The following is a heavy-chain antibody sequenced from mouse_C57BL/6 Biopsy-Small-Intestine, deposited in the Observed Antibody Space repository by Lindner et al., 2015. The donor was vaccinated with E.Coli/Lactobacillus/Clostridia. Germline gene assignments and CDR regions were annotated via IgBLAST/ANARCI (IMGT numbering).Heavy chain of an antibody. V-gene: IGHV1S12*01. CDR2: LNPNGGAT. D-gene: IGHD2-10*01. CDR1: GFPFSGYY. CDR3: VRQGGRTYYAIDVYYFGF. J-gene: IGHJ3*01. Sequence: SVKVSCKTSGFPFSGYYLHWVRQAPGQGLAWMGWLNPNGGATNYAHQFQGRVTMTRDTSTSSVFMELTGLTSDDTAIYYCVRQGGRTYYAIDVYYFGFWGQGTLITVS.